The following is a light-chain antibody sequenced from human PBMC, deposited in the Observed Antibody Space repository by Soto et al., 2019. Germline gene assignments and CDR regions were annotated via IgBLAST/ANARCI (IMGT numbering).Light chain of an antibody. J-gene: IGLJ1*01. Sequence: NFMLTQPHSVSESPGKTVTISCTRISGSIASNFVQWYQQRPDSAPTTVLYEDNQRPSGVPDRFSGSIDSSSNSASLSFSGLKTEDEADYYCQSYDSSNQVFGTGTKLTVL. CDR3: QSYDSSNQV. V-gene: IGLV6-57*04. CDR2: EDN. CDR1: SGSIASNF.